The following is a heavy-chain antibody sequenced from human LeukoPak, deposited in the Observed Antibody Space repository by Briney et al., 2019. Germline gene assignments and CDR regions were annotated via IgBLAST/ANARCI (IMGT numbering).Heavy chain of an antibody. Sequence: GESLKISCKGSGYSFTSYWIAWVRQMSGKGLEWMGIIYPGDSDTKYSPSFQGQVTISADKSITTAYLQWSSLKASDTAMYYCASSRIVGATDAFDIWGQGTMVTVSS. D-gene: IGHD1-26*01. V-gene: IGHV5-51*01. J-gene: IGHJ3*02. CDR1: GYSFTSYW. CDR2: IYPGDSDT. CDR3: ASSRIVGATDAFDI.